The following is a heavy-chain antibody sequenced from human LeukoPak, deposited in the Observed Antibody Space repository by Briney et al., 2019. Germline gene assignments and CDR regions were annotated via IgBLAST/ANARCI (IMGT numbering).Heavy chain of an antibody. CDR3: ARGAPGGNDYGDY. CDR1: GASISSYY. J-gene: IGHJ4*02. Sequence: PSQTLSLTCTVSGASISSYYWSWIRQRPGKGLERIGYIFHSGSTNYNPSLKSRVTISVDTSKNQLSLKLSSVTAADTAVYYCARGAPGGNDYGDYWGQGTLVTVSS. CDR2: IFHSGST. V-gene: IGHV4-59*01.